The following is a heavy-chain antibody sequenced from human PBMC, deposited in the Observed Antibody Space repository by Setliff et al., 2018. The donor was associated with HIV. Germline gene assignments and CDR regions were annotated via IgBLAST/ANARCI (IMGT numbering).Heavy chain of an antibody. CDR3: ARESPDGLDY. CDR1: GGSFSGYF. J-gene: IGHJ4*02. Sequence: SETLSLTCAVYGGSFSGYFWTWIRQSPGKGLEWIGEINHSGSTKYNPSLRGRVSISVDTSKNQISLKMSSVTAADTAVYYCARESPDGLDYWGQGTLVTVSS. CDR2: INHSGST. D-gene: IGHD2-8*01. V-gene: IGHV4-34*01.